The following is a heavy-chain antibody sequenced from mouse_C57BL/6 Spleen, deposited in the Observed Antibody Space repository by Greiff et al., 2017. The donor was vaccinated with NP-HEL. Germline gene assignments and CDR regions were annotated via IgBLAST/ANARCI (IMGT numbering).Heavy chain of an antibody. D-gene: IGHD1-1*01. CDR2: IDPSDSYT. V-gene: IGHV1-69*01. CDR1: GYTFTSYW. CDR3: ARYYYGSSYHFDY. Sequence: QVHVKQPGAELVMPGASVKLSCKASGYTFTSYWMHWVKQRPGQGLEWIGEIDPSDSYTNYNQKFKGKSTLTVDKSSSTAYMQLSSLTSEDSAVYYCARYYYGSSYHFDYWGQGTTLTVSS. J-gene: IGHJ2*01.